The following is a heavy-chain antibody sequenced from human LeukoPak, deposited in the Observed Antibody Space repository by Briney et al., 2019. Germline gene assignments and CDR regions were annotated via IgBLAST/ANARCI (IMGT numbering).Heavy chain of an antibody. D-gene: IGHD3-3*01. CDR2: ISSNGGST. Sequence: GGSLRLSCAASGFTFSSYAMHWVRQAPGKGLEYVSAISSNGGSTYYANSVKGRFTISRDNSKNTLYLQMGSLRAEDMAVYYCASSPKYDFWSEWNWFDPWGQGTLVTVSS. CDR1: GFTFSSYA. CDR3: ASSPKYDFWSEWNWFDP. V-gene: IGHV3-64*01. J-gene: IGHJ5*02.